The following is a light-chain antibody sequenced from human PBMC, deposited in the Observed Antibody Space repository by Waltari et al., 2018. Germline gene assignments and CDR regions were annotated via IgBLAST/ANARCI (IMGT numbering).Light chain of an antibody. J-gene: IGLJ2*01. CDR3: QSYDSSLSGSV. CDR2: GNT. Sequence: QSVLTQSPSVSGAPGQSVTISCTGSSSNIGAGYDVHWYQQLPGTAPKLLIYGNTNRPSGVPDRFSGSKSGTSASLAITGLQAADEADYYCQSYDSSLSGSVFGGGTKLTVL. CDR1: SSNIGAGYD. V-gene: IGLV1-40*01.